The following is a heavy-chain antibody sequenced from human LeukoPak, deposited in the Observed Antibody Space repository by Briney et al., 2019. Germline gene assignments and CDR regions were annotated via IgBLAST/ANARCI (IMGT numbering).Heavy chain of an antibody. CDR2: IRYDASDK. J-gene: IGHJ4*02. CDR1: GFIFSNYG. D-gene: IGHD5-12*01. Sequence: PGGSLRLSCAASGFIFSNYGIHWVRQAPGKGLEWVAFIRYDASDKYYADSVKGRLTISRDNSKNTLYLQMNSLRAEDTAVYYCAKAGIVATIGLDYWGQGTLVTVSS. CDR3: AKAGIVATIGLDY. V-gene: IGHV3-30*02.